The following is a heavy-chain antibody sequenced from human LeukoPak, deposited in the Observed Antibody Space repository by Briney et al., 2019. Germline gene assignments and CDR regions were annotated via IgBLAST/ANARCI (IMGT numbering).Heavy chain of an antibody. V-gene: IGHV3-48*02. CDR1: GFTFSRYS. D-gene: IGHD5-18*01. CDR3: ARDYSYGYNHYYGMDV. J-gene: IGHJ6*02. CDR2: ISSGGNTI. Sequence: TGGSLRLSCAASGFTFSRYSMNWVRQAPGKGLEWVSYISSGGNTIYYADSVKGRFTLSRDNAKNSLSLQMNSLRDEDTAVYYCARDYSYGYNHYYGMDVWGQGTTVTVSS.